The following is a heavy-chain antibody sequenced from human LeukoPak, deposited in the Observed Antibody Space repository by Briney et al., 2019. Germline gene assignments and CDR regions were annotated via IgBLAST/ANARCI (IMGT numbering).Heavy chain of an antibody. CDR1: GFTVSSNY. Sequence: GGSLRLSCAASGFTVSSNYMSWVRQAPGKGLERVSVIYSGGSTYYADSVKGRFTISRDNSKNTLYLQMNSLRAEDTAVYYCASRLYDFWSGYLFDYWGQGTLVTVSS. CDR2: IYSGGST. CDR3: ASRLYDFWSGYLFDY. V-gene: IGHV3-53*01. D-gene: IGHD3-3*01. J-gene: IGHJ4*02.